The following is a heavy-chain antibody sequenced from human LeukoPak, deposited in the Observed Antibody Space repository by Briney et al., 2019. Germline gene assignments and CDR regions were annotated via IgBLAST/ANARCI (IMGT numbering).Heavy chain of an antibody. CDR2: IYSGGTT. Sequence: GGSLRLSCAASGFTVSSNYMSWVRQAPGKGLEWVSIIYSGGTTYYADSVKGRFTISRDNSKNTLYLQMNSLRAEDTAVYYCATPYGDYTSYYFDYWGQGTLVTVSS. J-gene: IGHJ4*02. D-gene: IGHD4-17*01. CDR3: ATPYGDYTSYYFDY. V-gene: IGHV3-53*05. CDR1: GFTVSSNY.